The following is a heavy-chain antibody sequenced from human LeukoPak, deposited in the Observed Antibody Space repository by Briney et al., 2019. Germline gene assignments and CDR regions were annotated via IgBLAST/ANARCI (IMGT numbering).Heavy chain of an antibody. CDR3: ARDSRGSGSYYYYYGMDV. Sequence: PGGSLRLSCAASGFTFSTYAMSWVRQAPGKGLEWVSVIYSGGSTYYADSVKGRFTISRDNSKNTLYLQMNSLRAEDAAVYYCARDSRGSGSYYYYYGMDVWGQGTTVTVSS. V-gene: IGHV3-66*01. D-gene: IGHD3-10*01. CDR1: GFTFSTYA. CDR2: IYSGGST. J-gene: IGHJ6*02.